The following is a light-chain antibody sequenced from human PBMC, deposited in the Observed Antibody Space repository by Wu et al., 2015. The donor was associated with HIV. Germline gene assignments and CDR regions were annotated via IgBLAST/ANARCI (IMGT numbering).Light chain of an antibody. V-gene: IGKV1-5*03. CDR1: QSISSW. CDR2: KAS. CDR3: QQYNAFPLT. J-gene: IGKJ4*01. Sequence: VGDRVTITCRASQSISSWLAWYQQKPGKAPKLLIYKASSLESGVPSRFSGSGSGTEFTLTISSLQPDDFATYYCQQYNAFPLTFGGGTKVEVE.